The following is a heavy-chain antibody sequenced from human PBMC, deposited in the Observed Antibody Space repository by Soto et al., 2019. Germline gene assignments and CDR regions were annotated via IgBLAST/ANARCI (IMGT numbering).Heavy chain of an antibody. J-gene: IGHJ4*02. CDR1: GGSISSYY. CDR2: IYYSGST. Sequence: SETLSLTCTVSGGSISSYYWSWIRQPPGKGLEWIGYIYYSGSTNYNPSLKSRVTISVDTSKNQFSQKLSSVTAADTAVYYCARLVDSSRLDYWGQGTLVTVSS. CDR3: ARLVDSSRLDY. D-gene: IGHD6-13*01. V-gene: IGHV4-59*08.